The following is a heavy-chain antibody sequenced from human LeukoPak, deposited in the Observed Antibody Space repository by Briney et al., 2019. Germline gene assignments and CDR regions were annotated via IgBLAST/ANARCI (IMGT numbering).Heavy chain of an antibody. Sequence: SETLSLTCTVSGGSISSSSYYWGWIRQPPGKGLEWIGSIYYSGSTYYNPSLKSRVTISVDTSKNQFSLKLSSVTAADTAVYYCASRTPIAAAGIYYFDYWGQGTLVTVSS. CDR1: GGSISSSSYY. CDR3: ASRTPIAAAGIYYFDY. V-gene: IGHV4-39*01. J-gene: IGHJ4*02. D-gene: IGHD6-13*01. CDR2: IYYSGST.